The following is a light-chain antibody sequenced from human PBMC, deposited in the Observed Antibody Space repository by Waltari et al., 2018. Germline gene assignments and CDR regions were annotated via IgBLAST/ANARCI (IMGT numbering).Light chain of an antibody. CDR1: QDISTY. J-gene: IGKJ4*01. CDR3: QQLLSYPLT. V-gene: IGKV1-9*01. Sequence: DIQLTQSPSFLSTSVGDRVTITCRANQDISTYLAWYQQKPGKGPKLLISAASTLQSVVPSRFGGSGSGTEFTLTISSLQSEDTATYYCQQLLSYPLTFGGGTKVEIK. CDR2: AAS.